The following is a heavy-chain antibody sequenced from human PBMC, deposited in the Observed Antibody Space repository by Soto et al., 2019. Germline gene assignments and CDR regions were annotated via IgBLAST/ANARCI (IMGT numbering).Heavy chain of an antibody. CDR3: ARENFTDCSDGVSSLSQNRYMDV. D-gene: IGHD2-8*01. V-gene: IGHV1-2*04. Sequence: VKVSCKTPGNSFADTHLHSVLQAPGQRLEWLGRINPKSGGTSTAQKFQGWVTMTRDRSISTAYMELTRLRSDDTAVYFCARENFTDCSDGVSSLSQNRYMDV. CDR2: INPKSGGT. CDR1: GNSFADTH. J-gene: IGHJ6*03.